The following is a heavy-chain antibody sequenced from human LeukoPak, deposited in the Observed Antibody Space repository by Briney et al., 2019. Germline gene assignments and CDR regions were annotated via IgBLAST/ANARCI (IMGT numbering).Heavy chain of an antibody. Sequence: ASVKVSCKASGYTFTSYYMHWVRQAPGQGLEWMGWINPNSGVTNYARKFQGRVTMTRDTSISTAYMELSRLRSDDAAVYYCARDQIPIGGAAAAWFDPWGQGTLVTVSS. CDR2: INPNSGVT. V-gene: IGHV1-2*02. J-gene: IGHJ5*02. CDR3: ARDQIPIGGAAAAWFDP. CDR1: GYTFTSYY. D-gene: IGHD6-13*01.